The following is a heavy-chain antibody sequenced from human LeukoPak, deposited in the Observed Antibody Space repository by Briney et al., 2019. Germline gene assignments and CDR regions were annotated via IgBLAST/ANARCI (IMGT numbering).Heavy chain of an antibody. D-gene: IGHD2-2*01. V-gene: IGHV3-66*01. J-gene: IGHJ4*02. CDR3: ARALPASSHTSFDY. CDR1: GFTVSGNY. Sequence: GGSLRLSCAASGFTVSGNYMSWVRQAPGKGLEWVSIVYSDDTTYCADSVKGRFTISRDTSKNTVYLQVNSLRAEDTAVYYCARALPASSHTSFDYWGQGTRVTVSS. CDR2: VYSDDTT.